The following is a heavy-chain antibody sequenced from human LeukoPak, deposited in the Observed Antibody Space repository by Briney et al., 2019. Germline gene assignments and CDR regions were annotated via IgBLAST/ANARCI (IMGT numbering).Heavy chain of an antibody. Sequence: SETLSLTCTVSGGSISSYYWSWLRQPAGKGLEWIGRIYTSGSTNYNPSLTSRVTMSVDTSKNQFSLKLSSVTAADTAVYYCARIFSPPYSSGWYGAFDIWGQGTMVTVSS. J-gene: IGHJ3*02. CDR2: IYTSGST. D-gene: IGHD6-19*01. CDR3: ARIFSPPYSSGWYGAFDI. V-gene: IGHV4-4*07. CDR1: GGSISSYY.